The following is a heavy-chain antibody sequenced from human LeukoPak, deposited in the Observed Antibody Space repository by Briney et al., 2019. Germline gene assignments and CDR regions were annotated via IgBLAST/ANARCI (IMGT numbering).Heavy chain of an antibody. CDR3: AAAVAVAGYWYFDL. J-gene: IGHJ2*01. CDR1: GFTFTSSA. V-gene: IGHV1-58*02. D-gene: IGHD6-19*01. Sequence: GASVKVSCKASGFTFTSSAMQWVRQARGQRLEWIGWIVVGSGNTNYAQKFQERVTITRDMSTSTAYMELSSLRSEDTAVYYCAAAVAVAGYWYFDLWGRGTLVTVSS. CDR2: IVVGSGNT.